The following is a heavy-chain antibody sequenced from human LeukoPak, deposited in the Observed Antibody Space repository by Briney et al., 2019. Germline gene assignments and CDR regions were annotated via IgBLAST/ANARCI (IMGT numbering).Heavy chain of an antibody. CDR3: ARDQNWSPDW. CDR1: GFTFSTYE. D-gene: IGHD1-1*01. Sequence: GGSLRLSCAASGFTFSTYEMNWVRQAPGKGLEWVSYINSRGNTKHYSDSVKGRFTVFRDNAKNSLYLQMNSLRAEDTAMYYCARDQNWSPDWWGQGTLVTVSS. J-gene: IGHJ4*02. V-gene: IGHV3-48*03. CDR2: INSRGNTK.